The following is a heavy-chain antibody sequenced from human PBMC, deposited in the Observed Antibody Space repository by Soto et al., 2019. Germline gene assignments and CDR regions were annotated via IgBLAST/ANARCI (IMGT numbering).Heavy chain of an antibody. D-gene: IGHD3-22*01. CDR3: ALYDSSGYYLNY. CDR2: IYYSGST. CDR1: GGSISSYY. Sequence: PSETLSLTCTVSGGSISSYYWSWIRQPPGKGLEWIGYIYYSGSTNYNPSLKSRVTISVDTSKNQFSLKLSSVTAADTAVYYCALYDSSGYYLNYWGQGTLVTVSS. J-gene: IGHJ4*02. V-gene: IGHV4-59*01.